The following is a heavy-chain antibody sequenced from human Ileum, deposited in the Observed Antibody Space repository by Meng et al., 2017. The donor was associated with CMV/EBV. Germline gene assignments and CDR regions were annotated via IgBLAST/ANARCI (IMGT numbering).Heavy chain of an antibody. CDR1: GGTFSSYA. CDR2: IIPILGIT. D-gene: IGHD3-10*01. J-gene: IGHJ6*02. CDR3: ARIRRLVGEFPDV. Sequence: SVKVSCKASGGTFSSYAISWVRQAPGQGLEWMGGIIPILGITNYAQKFQGRVTITADKSTSTAYMELSSLRYEDAAVYYCARIRRLVGEFPDVWGQGTTVTVSS. V-gene: IGHV1-69*10.